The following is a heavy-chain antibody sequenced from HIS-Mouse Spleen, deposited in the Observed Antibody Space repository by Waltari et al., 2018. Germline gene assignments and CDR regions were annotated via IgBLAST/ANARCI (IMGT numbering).Heavy chain of an antibody. CDR3: ARDHSGWYFDY. Sequence: QVQLVESGGGVVQPGRSLRLSCAASGFTFSSYAMHWVRQAPGKGLGWVAGISYDGSNKYYADSVKGRFTISRDNSKNTLYLQMNSLRAEDTAVYYCARDHSGWYFDYWGQGTLVTVSS. V-gene: IGHV3-30-3*01. CDR2: ISYDGSNK. J-gene: IGHJ4*02. D-gene: IGHD6-19*01. CDR1: GFTFSSYA.